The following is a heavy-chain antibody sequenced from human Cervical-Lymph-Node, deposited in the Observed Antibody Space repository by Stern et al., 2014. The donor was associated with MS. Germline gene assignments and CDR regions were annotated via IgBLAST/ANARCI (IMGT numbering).Heavy chain of an antibody. CDR2: IIPIFGTT. D-gene: IGHD1-26*01. Sequence: QVQLVQSGAEVKKPGSSVKVSCNASGSTFSSYAISWVRQAPGQGLEWMGGIIPIFGTTNHAQKFQGRVTITADESTSTAYMELSSLRSEDTAVYYCARGELKEGLVRGMEVWGQGTTVTVSS. V-gene: IGHV1-69*01. CDR1: GSTFSSYA. J-gene: IGHJ6*02. CDR3: ARGELKEGLVRGMEV.